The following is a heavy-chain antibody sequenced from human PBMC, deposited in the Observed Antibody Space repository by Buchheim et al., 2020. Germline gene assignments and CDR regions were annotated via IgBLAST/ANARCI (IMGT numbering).Heavy chain of an antibody. CDR3: AKEIISSTSNYYYGMDV. Sequence: QVHLVESGGGVVQPGRSLRLSCAASGFTFSSSGVHWVRQAPGKGLEWVAVISYDGNKKYYADSVKGRFTISRDNSKNTLYLQMNSLRAEDTAVYYCAKEIISSTSNYYYGMDVWGQGTT. V-gene: IGHV3-30*18. CDR2: ISYDGNKK. D-gene: IGHD2-2*01. J-gene: IGHJ6*02. CDR1: GFTFSSSG.